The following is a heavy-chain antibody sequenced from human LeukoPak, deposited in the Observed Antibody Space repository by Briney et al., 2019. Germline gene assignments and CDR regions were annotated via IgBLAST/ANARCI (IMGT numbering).Heavy chain of an antibody. Sequence: GGSLRLSCVASGFTFSSSWMSWVRQGPGKGPEWVANMNQGGSRKYYVDSVKGRFTISRDNAKNSLFLQMNGLRDEDTAVYYCTRDSQGSGTYSTDHWGQGTLVTVSS. CDR1: GFTFSSSW. CDR3: TRDSQGSGTYSTDH. CDR2: MNQGGSRK. V-gene: IGHV3-7*01. D-gene: IGHD3-10*01. J-gene: IGHJ4*02.